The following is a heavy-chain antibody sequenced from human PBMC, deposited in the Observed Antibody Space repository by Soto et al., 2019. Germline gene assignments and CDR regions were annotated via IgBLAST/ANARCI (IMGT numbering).Heavy chain of an antibody. V-gene: IGHV4-39*01. CDR2: IFSSGRT. J-gene: IGHJ6*02. CDR3: ARHLTYCSAGSCYSDFPYYGMDV. D-gene: IGHD2-15*01. CDR1: GGSISSRRYY. Sequence: PSETLSLTFTVPGGSISSRRYYWGWIRQPPGKGLEGIGSIFSSGRTYYNPSLKSRVTISVDTSKNQFSLKLSSVTAADTAVYYCARHLTYCSAGSCYSDFPYYGMDVWGQGTTVT.